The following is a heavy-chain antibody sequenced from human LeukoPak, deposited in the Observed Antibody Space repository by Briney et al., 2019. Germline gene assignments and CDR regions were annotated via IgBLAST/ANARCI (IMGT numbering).Heavy chain of an antibody. CDR3: ARDSAPSIASRPYPDY. CDR1: GFTFSEYY. CDR2: ISSSGSTI. D-gene: IGHD6-6*01. Sequence: GGSLRLSCAASGFTFSEYYMSWIRQAPGKGLECVSYISSSGSTIYYTESVKGSFTISRDNAKNSLYLQMNSLRAEDTAVYFCARDSAPSIASRPYPDYWGQGTLVTVSS. J-gene: IGHJ4*02. V-gene: IGHV3-11*04.